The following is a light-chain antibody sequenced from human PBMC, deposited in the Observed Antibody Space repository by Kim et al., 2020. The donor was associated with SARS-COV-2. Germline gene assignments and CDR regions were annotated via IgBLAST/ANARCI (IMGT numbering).Light chain of an antibody. J-gene: IGKJ1*01. Sequence: PGERATLSCRASQSITSNYLTWYQHKPGQAPRLLIYGASSRATGISDRFSGSGSGTDFTLTISRLEPEDSAVYYCLQYVSSLWTFGPGTKV. CDR3: LQYVSSLWT. V-gene: IGKV3-20*01. CDR2: GAS. CDR1: QSITSNY.